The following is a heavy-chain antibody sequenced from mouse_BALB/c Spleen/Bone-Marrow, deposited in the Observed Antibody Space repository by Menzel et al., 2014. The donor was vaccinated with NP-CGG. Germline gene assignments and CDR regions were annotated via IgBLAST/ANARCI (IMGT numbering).Heavy chain of an antibody. J-gene: IGHJ2*01. Sequence: LLESGAELVRPGTSVKVSCKASGYAFTNYLIEWVKQRPGQGLEWIGVIDPGSGGTNYNEKFKGKATLTADKSSSTAYMQLSSLTSDDSAVYFCARIYYGNYYWGQGTTLTVSS. D-gene: IGHD2-1*01. CDR1: GYAFTNYL. V-gene: IGHV1-54*01. CDR2: IDPGSGGT. CDR3: ARIYYGNYY.